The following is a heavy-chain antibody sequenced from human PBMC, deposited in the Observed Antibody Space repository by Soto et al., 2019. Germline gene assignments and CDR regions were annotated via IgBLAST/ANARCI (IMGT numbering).Heavy chain of an antibody. CDR3: ATNPYYYDSSGPTDYGMDV. CDR1: GGTVSSYA. V-gene: IGHV1-69*13. Sequence: SVKVSCKASGGTVSSYAISWVRQAPGQGLEWVGGIIPIFGTANYAQKFQGRVTITADESTSTAYMELSSLRSEDTAVYYCATNPYYYDSSGPTDYGMDVWGQGTTVTVSS. D-gene: IGHD3-22*01. J-gene: IGHJ6*02. CDR2: IIPIFGTA.